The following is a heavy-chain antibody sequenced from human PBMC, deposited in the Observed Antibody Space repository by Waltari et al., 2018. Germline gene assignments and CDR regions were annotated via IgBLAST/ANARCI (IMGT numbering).Heavy chain of an antibody. D-gene: IGHD3-9*01. J-gene: IGHJ4*02. CDR3: AKDRPLGRYFDFLSPTLDC. Sequence: EVQLVESGGGLVQPGRSLRLSCAASGFSFDDYAMYWVRQAPGKGLEWVSGISWSGANIDYADSVKGRFTISRDNAKNSLYLQMNRLRSEDTAVYYCAKDRPLGRYFDFLSPTLDCWGQGTLVTVSS. CDR1: GFSFDDYA. CDR2: ISWSGANI. V-gene: IGHV3-9*01.